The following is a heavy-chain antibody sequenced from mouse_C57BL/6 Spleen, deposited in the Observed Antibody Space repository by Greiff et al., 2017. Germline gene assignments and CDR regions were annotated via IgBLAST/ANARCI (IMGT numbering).Heavy chain of an antibody. CDR1: YTFTDYYM. D-gene: IGHD2-5*01. Sequence: VQLQQSGPELVKPGASVKMSCKASGYTFTDYYMHWVKQKPGKGLEWIGEIYPGSGNTYHNEKFKGKATLTADTSSSTAYMQLSSLTSEDSAVYFCARSYSNTAGMDYWGQGTSVTVSS. CDR2: YPGSGNTY. CDR3: RSYSNTAGMDY. J-gene: IGHJ4*01. V-gene: IGHV1-83*01.